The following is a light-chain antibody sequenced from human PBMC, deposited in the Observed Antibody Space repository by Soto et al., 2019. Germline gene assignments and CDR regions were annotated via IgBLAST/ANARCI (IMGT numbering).Light chain of an antibody. Sequence: DIQMTPSPSTLSASVGDRVTITCRASQSISSWLAWYQQKPGKAPKLLIYDASSLESGVPSRFSGIGSGTEFTLTISSLQPDDFATYYCQQYNTYSRTFGQGTKVDIK. CDR2: DAS. CDR3: QQYNTYSRT. CDR1: QSISSW. V-gene: IGKV1-5*01. J-gene: IGKJ1*01.